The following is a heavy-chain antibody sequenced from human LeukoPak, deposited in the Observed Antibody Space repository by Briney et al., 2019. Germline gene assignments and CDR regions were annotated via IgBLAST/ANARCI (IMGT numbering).Heavy chain of an antibody. CDR3: ARYGTNWY. V-gene: IGHV4-39*01. D-gene: IGHD1-1*01. Sequence: SETLSLTCTVSGGSISSSSYYWGWIRQPPGKGLEWIVSIHYSGSTYYNPSLKSRVTISVDTSKNQFSLTLSSVTAADTAVYYCARYGTNWYWGQGTLVTVSS. J-gene: IGHJ4*02. CDR2: IHYSGST. CDR1: GGSISSSSYY.